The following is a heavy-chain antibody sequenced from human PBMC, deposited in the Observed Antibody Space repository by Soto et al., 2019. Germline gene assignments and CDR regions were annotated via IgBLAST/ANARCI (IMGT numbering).Heavy chain of an antibody. Sequence: ASVKVSCKASGYTFSTYYMHWVRQAPGQGYEWVGIINPSGGSTTYAQKFQGRVTMTRDTSTTTVYMELSSLRSEDTAVYYCARYDYNGYYFDYWGQGTLVTVSS. CDR2: INPSGGST. J-gene: IGHJ4*02. D-gene: IGHD4-4*01. CDR3: ARYDYNGYYFDY. V-gene: IGHV1-46*01. CDR1: GYTFSTYY.